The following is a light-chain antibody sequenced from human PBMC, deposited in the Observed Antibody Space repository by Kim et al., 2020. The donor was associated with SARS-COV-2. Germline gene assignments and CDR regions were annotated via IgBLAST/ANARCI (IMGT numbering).Light chain of an antibody. V-gene: IGLV3-1*01. J-gene: IGLJ2*01. CDR3: QAWDSSTVV. CDR2: QDN. Sequence: SYELTQPPSLSVSPGQTATITCSAEKLGEKYASWHQQRPGQSPSLVIFQDNKRPSGIPERFSGSNSGNTATLTISGTQTMDEADYYCQAWDSSTVVFGGGNKLTVL. CDR1: KLGEKY.